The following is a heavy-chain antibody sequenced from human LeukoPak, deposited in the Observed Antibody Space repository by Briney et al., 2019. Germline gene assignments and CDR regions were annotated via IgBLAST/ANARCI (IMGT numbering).Heavy chain of an antibody. CDR2: INYSGST. J-gene: IGHJ6*02. V-gene: IGHV4-59*11. CDR3: ARDYFTSYYYYGMDV. CDR1: GGSLSTHH. Sequence: SETLSLTCVVSGGSLSTHHWSWIRQSPGKGLEWIGSINYSGSTNYNPSLKSRVTISIDTSKNQFSLKLSSVTAADTAVYYCARDYFTSYYYYGMDVWGQGTTVTVSS. D-gene: IGHD2/OR15-2a*01.